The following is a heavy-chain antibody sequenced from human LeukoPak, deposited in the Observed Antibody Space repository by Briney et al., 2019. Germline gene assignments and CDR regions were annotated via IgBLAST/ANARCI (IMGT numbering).Heavy chain of an antibody. V-gene: IGHV4-4*07. CDR3: ARSHFDWSNHRRHYYYMDV. CDR2: IYTSGST. CDR1: GGSISSYY. D-gene: IGHD3-9*01. J-gene: IGHJ6*03. Sequence: PSETLSLTCTVSGGSISSYYWSWIRQPAGKGLEWIGRIYTSGSTNYNPSLKSRVTMSVDTSKNQFSLKLSSVTAADTAVYYCARSHFDWSNHRRHYYYMDVWGKGTTVTISS.